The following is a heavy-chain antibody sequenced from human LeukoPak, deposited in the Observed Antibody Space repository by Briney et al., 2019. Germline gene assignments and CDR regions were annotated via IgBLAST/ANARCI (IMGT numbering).Heavy chain of an antibody. CDR1: GGSIRSYY. D-gene: IGHD4-17*01. Sequence: SETLSLTCTVSGGSIRSYYWSWIRQPPGKGLEWIGYIYYSGSTNYNPSLKSRVTISVDTSKNQFSLKLSSVTAADTAVYYCARHGDDYGDYALDYWGQGTLVTVSS. CDR3: ARHGDDYGDYALDY. V-gene: IGHV4-59*08. J-gene: IGHJ4*02. CDR2: IYYSGST.